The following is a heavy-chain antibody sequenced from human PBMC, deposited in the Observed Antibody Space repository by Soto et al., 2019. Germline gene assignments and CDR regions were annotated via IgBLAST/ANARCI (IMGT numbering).Heavy chain of an antibody. CDR2: IDPDDSYT. V-gene: IGHV5-10-1*01. CDR3: ARLPPPTYCSGSTCSGY. D-gene: IGHD2-15*01. CDR1: GYSFTNDW. J-gene: IGHJ4*02. Sequence: GESLKISCKGSGYSFTNDWINWVRQMPGKGLEWMGRIDPDDSYTNYSPSFQGHVTISVDKSISTAYLQWSSLQASDTAIYYCARLPPPTYCSGSTCSGYWGQGTLVTVSS.